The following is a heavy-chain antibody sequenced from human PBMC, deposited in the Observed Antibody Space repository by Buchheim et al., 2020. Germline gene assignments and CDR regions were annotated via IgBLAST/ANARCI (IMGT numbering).Heavy chain of an antibody. CDR3: AGGTSTYYGYYFDY. J-gene: IGHJ4*02. D-gene: IGHD2/OR15-2a*01. V-gene: IGHV4-59*01. Sequence: QVQLQESGPALVKPSETLSLTCSVSGGSIDTYSWNWVRQPPGKALEWIGYIYYSGSSHYNPSLKSRVTISVDTSKNQFSLRLTAVTAADTAVDYCAGGTSTYYGYYFDYWGQGT. CDR2: IYYSGSS. CDR1: GGSIDTYS.